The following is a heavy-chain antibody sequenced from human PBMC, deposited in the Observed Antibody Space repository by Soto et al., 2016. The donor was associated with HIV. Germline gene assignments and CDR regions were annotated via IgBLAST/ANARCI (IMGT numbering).Heavy chain of an antibody. CDR1: GYTFTSYG. CDR2: ISAYNGNT. Sequence: QVQLVQSGAEVKKPGASVKVSCKASGYTFTSYGISWVRQAPGQGLEWMGWISAYNGNTNYAQKLQGRVTMTTDTPTSTAYMELRSLRSDDTAVYYCARARDSCSSSWYLFDYWGQGTLVTVSS. CDR3: ARARDSCSSSWYLFDY. J-gene: IGHJ4*02. V-gene: IGHV1-18*01. D-gene: IGHD6-13*01.